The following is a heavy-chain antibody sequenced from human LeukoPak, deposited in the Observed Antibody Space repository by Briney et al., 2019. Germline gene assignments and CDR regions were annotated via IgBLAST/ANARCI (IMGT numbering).Heavy chain of an antibody. CDR1: GGSISSYY. CDR2: IYYSGST. J-gene: IGHJ4*02. CDR3: ARHGSSSWYSCFDY. V-gene: IGHV4-59*08. Sequence: SETLSLTCTVSGGSISSYYWSWIRQPPGKGLEWIGYIYYSGSTNYNPSLKSRVTISVDTSKNQFSLKLSSVTAADTAVYYCARHGSSSWYSCFDYWGQGTLVTVSS. D-gene: IGHD6-13*01.